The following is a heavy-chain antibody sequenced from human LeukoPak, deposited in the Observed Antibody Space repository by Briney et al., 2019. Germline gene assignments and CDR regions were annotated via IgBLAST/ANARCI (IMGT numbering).Heavy chain of an antibody. V-gene: IGHV3-53*01. CDR2: IYSGGST. CDR3: ARGRGYCSSTSCYTYYYYMDV. J-gene: IGHJ6*03. Sequence: LGGSLRLSCTASGFAFSSCAMTWVRQAPGKGLEWVSVIYSGGSTYYADSVKGRFTISRDNSKNTLYLQMNSLRAEDTAVYYCARGRGYCSSTSCYTYYYYMDVWGKGTTVTVSS. CDR1: GFAFSSCA. D-gene: IGHD2-2*02.